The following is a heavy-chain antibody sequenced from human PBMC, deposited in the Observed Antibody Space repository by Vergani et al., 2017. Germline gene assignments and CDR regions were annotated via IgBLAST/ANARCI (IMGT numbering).Heavy chain of an antibody. D-gene: IGHD2-15*01. CDR2: IYTSGST. CDR1: GGSISSGSYY. V-gene: IGHV4-61*02. Sequence: VQLQESGPGLVKPSQTLSLTCTVSGGSISSGSYYWSWIRQPAGKGLEWIGRIYTSGSTNYNPSLKSRVTISVDTSKNQFSLKLSSVTAADTAVYYCARQSSYCSGGSCYYFEFDYWGQGTLVTVSS. J-gene: IGHJ4*02. CDR3: ARQSSYCSGGSCYYFEFDY.